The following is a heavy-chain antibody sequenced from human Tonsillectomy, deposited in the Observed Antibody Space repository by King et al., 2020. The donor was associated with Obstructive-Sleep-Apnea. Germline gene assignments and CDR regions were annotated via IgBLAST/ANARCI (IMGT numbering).Heavy chain of an antibody. CDR1: GFTFSSYA. CDR3: VKTGAARGADLLDY. Sequence: VQLVESGGGLVQPGGSLRLSCSASGFTFSSYAMHWVRQAPGKGLEYVSAISSNGGSTYYADSVKSRFTISRDNSKNTLYLQMSSLRAEDTAVYYCVKTGAARGADLLDYWGQGTLVTVSS. J-gene: IGHJ4*02. CDR2: ISSNGGST. D-gene: IGHD6-6*01. V-gene: IGHV3-64D*09.